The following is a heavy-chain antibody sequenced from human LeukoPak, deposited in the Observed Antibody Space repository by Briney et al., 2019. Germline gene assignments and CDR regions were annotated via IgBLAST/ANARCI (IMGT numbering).Heavy chain of an antibody. V-gene: IGHV3-23*01. CDR1: GFTFSSYA. Sequence: PGGSLRLSCAASGFTFSSYAMSWVRQAPGKGLEWVSAISGSGGSTYYADSVKGRLTISRDNSKNTLYLQMNSLRAEDTAVYYCATGGIYTGDWFDPWGQGTLVTVSS. CDR2: ISGSGGST. D-gene: IGHD6-13*01. CDR3: ATGGIYTGDWFDP. J-gene: IGHJ5*02.